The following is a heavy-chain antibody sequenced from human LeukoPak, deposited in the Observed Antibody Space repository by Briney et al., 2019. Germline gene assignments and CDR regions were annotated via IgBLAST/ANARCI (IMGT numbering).Heavy chain of an antibody. CDR2: ISGSGDNT. D-gene: IGHD3-10*01. J-gene: IGHJ4*02. CDR3: ARVLTLWFGALDY. V-gene: IGHV3-23*01. CDR1: GFTFTSYA. Sequence: GGSLRLSCAASGFTFTSYAMNWVRQAPGKGLEWVAAISGSGDNTFYADSVKGRFTISRDNSENTVYLQMNSLRADDTALYYCARVLTLWFGALDYWGQGRMVSV.